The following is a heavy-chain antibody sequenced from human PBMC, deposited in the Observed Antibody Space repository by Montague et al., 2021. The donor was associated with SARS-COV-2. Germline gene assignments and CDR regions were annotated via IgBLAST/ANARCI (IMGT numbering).Heavy chain of an antibody. CDR3: ARGSVDIVVVVAATPLYFDY. CDR2: IYYSGST. V-gene: IGHV4-39*01. J-gene: IGHJ4*02. CDR1: GGSISSSSYY. D-gene: IGHD2-15*01. Sequence: SETLSLTCTVSGGSISSSSYYWGWIRQPPGKGLEWIGSIYYSGSTYYNPSLKSRVTISVDTSKNQFSLKLSSVTAADTAVYYCARGSVDIVVVVAATPLYFDYWGQGTLVTVSS.